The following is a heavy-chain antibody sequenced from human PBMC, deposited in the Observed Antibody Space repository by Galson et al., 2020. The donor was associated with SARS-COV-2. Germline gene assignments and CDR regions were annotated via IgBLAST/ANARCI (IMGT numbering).Heavy chain of an antibody. D-gene: IGHD6-13*01. CDR3: AYMYGSLAAAVNLYFDY. V-gene: IGHV2-5*02. CDR1: GFSFSTSGAA. CDR2: IYWDDDK. Sequence: SGPRLVKPTETLTLTCSFSGFSFSTSGAAVGWIRQPPGKALEWLALIYWDDDKRYSTSLRSRLTVTKDTSKNQVVLKMTNMDRLDTGTYFCAYMYGSLAAAVNLYFDYWGPGTLVTVSS. J-gene: IGHJ4*02.